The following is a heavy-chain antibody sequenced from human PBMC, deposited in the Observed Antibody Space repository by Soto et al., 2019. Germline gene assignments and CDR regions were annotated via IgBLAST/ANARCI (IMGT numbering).Heavy chain of an antibody. Sequence: GASVKVSCKASGGTFSSYAISWVRQAPGQGXEWMGGIIPIFGTANYAQKFQGRVTITADKSTSTAYMELSSLRSEDTAVYYCARDATSRSGYGGVDWFDPWGQGTLVTVSS. CDR3: ARDATSRSGYGGVDWFDP. CDR1: GGTFSSYA. V-gene: IGHV1-69*06. J-gene: IGHJ5*02. D-gene: IGHD5-12*01. CDR2: IIPIFGTA.